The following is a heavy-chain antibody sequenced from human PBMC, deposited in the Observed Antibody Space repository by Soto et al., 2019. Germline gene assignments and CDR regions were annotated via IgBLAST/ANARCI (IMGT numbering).Heavy chain of an antibody. D-gene: IGHD3-22*01. Sequence: PVGSLRLSCAASGFTFSSYGMHWVRQAPGKGLEWVAVISYDGSNKYYADSVKGRFTISRDNSKNTLYLQMNSLRAEDTAVYYCAKDRSITMIVAIPLLDYWGQGTLVTVSS. J-gene: IGHJ4*02. CDR2: ISYDGSNK. V-gene: IGHV3-30*18. CDR1: GFTFSSYG. CDR3: AKDRSITMIVAIPLLDY.